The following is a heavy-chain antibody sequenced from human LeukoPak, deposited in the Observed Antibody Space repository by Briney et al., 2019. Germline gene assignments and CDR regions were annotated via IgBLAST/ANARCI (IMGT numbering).Heavy chain of an antibody. CDR1: GLTFSSYW. Sequence: GGSLGLSCAPSGLTFSSYWMHCVRPPPGKGLVWVSRINSDGSTTSYADSVKGRFSISRDNAKNTLYLQMNSLRAEDTAVYYCARGRYSSGWEDYWGQGTLVTVSS. CDR3: ARGRYSSGWEDY. V-gene: IGHV3-74*01. D-gene: IGHD6-19*01. J-gene: IGHJ4*02. CDR2: INSDGSTT.